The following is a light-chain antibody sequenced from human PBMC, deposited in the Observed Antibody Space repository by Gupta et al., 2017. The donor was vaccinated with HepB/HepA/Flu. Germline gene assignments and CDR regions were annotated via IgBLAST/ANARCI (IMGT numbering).Light chain of an antibody. Sequence: EIVLTQSPGTLSLSPGDRATLSCRASQTISGAYLAWYQQKPGQTPRLLISGRSGRDTGLPDRFSGDGSGTDFTLTISRLEPEDFAVYYCQHRDGAFDTFGPGTKVEFK. CDR3: QHRDGAFDT. CDR1: QTISGAY. J-gene: IGKJ3*01. V-gene: IGKV3-20*01. CDR2: GRS.